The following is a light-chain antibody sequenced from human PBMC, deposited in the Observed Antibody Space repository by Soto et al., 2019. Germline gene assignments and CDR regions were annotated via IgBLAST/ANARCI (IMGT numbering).Light chain of an antibody. CDR1: RGIGNA. CDR2: SAS. V-gene: IGKV1-27*01. CDR3: QQSYRSPQT. Sequence: DIQVSQAPRWMSKAGGGGVKGTSVPSRGIGNALAWYQQKPGTVPKLLIHSASALQSGVPSRFSASGSGTDFPLTIRALQPDDFATYFCQQSYRSPQTFGQGTKVDIK. J-gene: IGKJ1*01.